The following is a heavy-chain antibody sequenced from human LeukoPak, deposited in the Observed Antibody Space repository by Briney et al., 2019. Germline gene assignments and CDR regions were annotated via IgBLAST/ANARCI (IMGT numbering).Heavy chain of an antibody. CDR2: INHSGST. CDR3: AREGVGNS. CDR1: GGSFSGYY. J-gene: IGHJ4*02. V-gene: IGHV4-34*01. Sequence: SETLSLTCAVYGGSFSGYYWSWIRQPPGKGLEWIGEINHSGSTNYNPSLKSRVTIAVDTSKNQFSLKLSSVTAADTAVYYCAREGVGNSWGQGTLVTVSS. D-gene: IGHD7-27*01.